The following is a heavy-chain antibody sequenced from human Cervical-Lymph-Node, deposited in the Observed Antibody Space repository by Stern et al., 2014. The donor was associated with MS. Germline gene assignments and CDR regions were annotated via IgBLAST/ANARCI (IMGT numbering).Heavy chain of an antibody. Sequence: EVQLVQSGGGLVQTGGSLRLSCEGSGFTFRDYSINWARQAPGKGPELISSISRSGDVYYSDSVKGRFTISRDNVKNSLYLYMNGLRDEDTAVYYCATLDYWGQGALVTVSS. CDR3: ATLDY. CDR1: GFTFRDYS. J-gene: IGHJ4*02. V-gene: IGHV3-48*02. CDR2: ISRSGDV.